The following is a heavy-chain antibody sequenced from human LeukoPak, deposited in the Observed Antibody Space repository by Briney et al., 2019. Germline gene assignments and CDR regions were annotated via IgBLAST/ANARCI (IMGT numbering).Heavy chain of an antibody. CDR3: VSSTRNYYYYGMDV. V-gene: IGHV4-31*03. Sequence: SETLSLTCTVSGGSISSGGYYWSWIRQHPGKGLEWIGYIYYSGSTYYNPSLKSRVTISVDTSKNQFSLKLSSVTAADTAVYYCVSSTRNYYYYGMDVWGQGTTVTVSS. J-gene: IGHJ6*02. D-gene: IGHD2-2*01. CDR1: GGSISSGGYY. CDR2: IYYSGST.